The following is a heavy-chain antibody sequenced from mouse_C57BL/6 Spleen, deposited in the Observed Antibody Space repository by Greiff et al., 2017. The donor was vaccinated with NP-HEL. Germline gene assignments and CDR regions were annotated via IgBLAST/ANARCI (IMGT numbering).Heavy chain of an antibody. D-gene: IGHD1-1*01. CDR3: ARSGDYYGSNSLAY. Sequence: QVQLKQPGAELVKPGASVKLSCKASGYTFTSYWMHWVKQRPGRGLEWIGRIDPNSGGTKYNEKFKSKATLTVDKPSSTAYMQLSSLTSEDSAVYYCARSGDYYGSNSLAYWGQGTLVTVSA. CDR2: IDPNSGGT. V-gene: IGHV1-72*01. CDR1: GYTFTSYW. J-gene: IGHJ3*01.